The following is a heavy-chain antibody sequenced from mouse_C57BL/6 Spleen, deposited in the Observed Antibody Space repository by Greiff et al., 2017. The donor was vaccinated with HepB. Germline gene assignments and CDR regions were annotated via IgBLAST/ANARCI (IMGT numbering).Heavy chain of an antibody. V-gene: IGHV1-26*01. Sequence: EVQLQQSGPELVKPGASVKISCKASGYTFTDYYMNWVKQSHGKSLEWIGDINPNNGGTSYNQKFKGKATLTVDKSSSTAYMELRSLTSEDSAVYYCATNWDGTWFAYWGQGTLVTVSA. D-gene: IGHD4-1*01. CDR2: INPNNGGT. CDR1: GYTFTDYY. CDR3: ATNWDGTWFAY. J-gene: IGHJ3*01.